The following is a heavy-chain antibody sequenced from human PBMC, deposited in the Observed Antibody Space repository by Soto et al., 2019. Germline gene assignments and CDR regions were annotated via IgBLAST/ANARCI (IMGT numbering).Heavy chain of an antibody. CDR2: IYHSGST. Sequence: SETLSLTCAVSGYPISSGYYWGWIRQPPGKGLEWIGSIYHSGSTYYNSSLKSRVTISIDTSKNQFSLKLSSVTAADTAVYYCRRDMAVAGTPPVGPWGQGTLVTVSS. V-gene: IGHV4-38-2*02. J-gene: IGHJ5*02. CDR1: GYPISSGYY. CDR3: RRDMAVAGTPPVGP. D-gene: IGHD6-19*01.